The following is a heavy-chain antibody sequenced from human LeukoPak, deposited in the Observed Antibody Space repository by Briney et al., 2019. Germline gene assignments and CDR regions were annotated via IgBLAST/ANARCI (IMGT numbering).Heavy chain of an antibody. CDR2: INTNTGNP. CDR3: ASGPLRRYYDSSGYYPF. D-gene: IGHD3-22*01. CDR1: GYTFTSYA. Sequence: ASVKVSCKASGYTFTSYAMNWVRQALGQGLEWMGWINTNTGNPTYAQGFTGRFVFSLDTSVSTAYLQISSLKAEDTAVYYCASGPLRRYYDSSGYYPFWGQGTLVTVSS. V-gene: IGHV7-4-1*02. J-gene: IGHJ4*02.